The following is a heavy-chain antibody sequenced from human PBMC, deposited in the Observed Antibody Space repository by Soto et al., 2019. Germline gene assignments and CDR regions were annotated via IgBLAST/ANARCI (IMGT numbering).Heavy chain of an antibody. V-gene: IGHV4-30-4*01. D-gene: IGHD2-15*01. Sequence: QVQLQESGPGLVKPSQTLSLTCTVSGGSISSGDYYWSWIRQHPRKGLERIGYIYYSGSTYYNPSLKSRVTISVDTSKNKFSLKLSSVTAADTAVYYCARGDGVVVAATDYWGQGTLVTVSS. CDR2: IYYSGST. CDR1: GGSISSGDYY. CDR3: ARGDGVVVAATDY. J-gene: IGHJ4*02.